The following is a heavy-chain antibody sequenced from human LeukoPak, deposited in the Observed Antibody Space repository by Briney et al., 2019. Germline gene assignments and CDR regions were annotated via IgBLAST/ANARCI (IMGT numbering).Heavy chain of an antibody. CDR2: IYYSGST. V-gene: IGHV4-39*02. J-gene: IGHJ6*02. D-gene: IGHD5-24*01. CDR3: ARDLQNDGMDV. Sequence: SETLSLTCTVSGGSISSSSYYWGWIRQPPGKGLERIGSIYYSGSTYYNPSLKSRVTISVDTSKNQFSLKLSSVTAADTAVYYCARDLQNDGMDVWGQGTTVTVSS. CDR1: GGSISSSSYY.